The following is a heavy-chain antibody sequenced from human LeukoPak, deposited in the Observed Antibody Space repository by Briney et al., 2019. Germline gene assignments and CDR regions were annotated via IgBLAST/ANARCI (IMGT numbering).Heavy chain of an antibody. V-gene: IGHV4-59*02. D-gene: IGHD7-27*01. CDR3: TRGHWGLQS. CDR2: IHHSGNS. Sequence: SETLSLTCTVSGASVTDYYWSWIRRSPGKGLEWISYIHHSGNSDHNPSLRSRVTTSLDTSKNRFSLNLISVTAADTAVYYCTRGHWGLQSWSQGTLVIVSS. CDR1: GASVTDYY. J-gene: IGHJ5*02.